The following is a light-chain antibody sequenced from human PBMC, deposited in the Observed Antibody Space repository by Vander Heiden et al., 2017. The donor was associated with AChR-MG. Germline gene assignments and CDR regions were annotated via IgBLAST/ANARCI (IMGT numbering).Light chain of an antibody. J-gene: IGKJ1*01. CDR3: QQYESSPAT. CDR2: DAS. CDR1: LSVGSSP. V-gene: IGKV3-20*01. Sequence: EIVLTQSPGTLSLSPGERATLSCRAGLSVGSSPLAWYQQKPGQAPRLLVYDASTRATGTPDRFSGVGSGTDFTLVISTLEPEDFAVYYCQQYESSPATFGQGTKVEIK.